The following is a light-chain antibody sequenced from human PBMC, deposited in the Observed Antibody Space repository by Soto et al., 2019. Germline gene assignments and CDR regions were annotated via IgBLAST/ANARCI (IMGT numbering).Light chain of an antibody. Sequence: EIVLTQSPGTLSLSPGERATLSCRASQSVSNNYLAWYQQKPGQAPRLLIYSASNRATGIPDRFSGSGSGTDFTLSISRLEPEDFAVYYCQQSGSSGTFGQGTKVEIK. V-gene: IGKV3-20*01. CDR3: QQSGSSGT. J-gene: IGKJ1*01. CDR2: SAS. CDR1: QSVSNNY.